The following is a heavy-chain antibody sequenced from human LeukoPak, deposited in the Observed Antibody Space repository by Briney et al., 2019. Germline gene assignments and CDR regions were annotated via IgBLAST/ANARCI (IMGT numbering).Heavy chain of an antibody. CDR3: ASLNWGYYFDY. D-gene: IGHD7-27*01. CDR1: GGSISSSSYY. V-gene: IGHV4-39*07. J-gene: IGHJ4*02. CDR2: IYYSGST. Sequence: SETLSLTCTVSGGSISSSSYYWGWIRQPPGKGLEWIGSIYYSGSTYYNPSLKSRVTISVDTSKNQFSLKLSSVTAADTAVYYCASLNWGYYFDYWGQGTLVTVSS.